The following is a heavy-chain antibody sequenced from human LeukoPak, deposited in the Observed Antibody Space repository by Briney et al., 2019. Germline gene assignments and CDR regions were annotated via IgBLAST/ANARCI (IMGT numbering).Heavy chain of an antibody. D-gene: IGHD3-16*02. CDR2: VSSSSSYI. J-gene: IGHJ4*02. Sequence: GGSLRLSCAASGFTFSSYSMNWVRQAPGKGLEWVSSVSSSSSYIYYADSVKGRFTISRDNAKNSLYLQMNSLRAEDTAVYYCARGDDYVWGSYRHLDYWGQGTLVTVSS. CDR3: ARGDDYVWGSYRHLDY. V-gene: IGHV3-21*01. CDR1: GFTFSSYS.